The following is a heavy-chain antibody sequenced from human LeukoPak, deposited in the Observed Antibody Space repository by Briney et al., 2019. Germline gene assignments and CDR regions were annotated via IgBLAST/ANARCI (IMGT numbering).Heavy chain of an antibody. J-gene: IGHJ5*02. Sequence: PGGSLRLSCAASGFTLNTYSMSWVRQAPGKGLEWVSIISRASESIFYADSVKGRFTISRDNAKNSLYLQMNGLRAEDTAVYYCARGATDVTRWFDPWGQGTRVTVSS. CDR1: GFTLNTYS. V-gene: IGHV3-21*01. CDR3: ARGATDVTRWFDP. CDR2: ISRASESI. D-gene: IGHD1-1*01.